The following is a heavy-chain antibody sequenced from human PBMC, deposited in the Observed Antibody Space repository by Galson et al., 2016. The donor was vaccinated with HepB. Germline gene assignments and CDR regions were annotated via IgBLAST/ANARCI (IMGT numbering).Heavy chain of an antibody. Sequence: SLRLSCAVSGITFSNYGIHWVRQAPGKGLEWVAVIWSDGSNKHSADSVKGRFTTSRESSKNTLYLQMNSLRVEDTAVYYCARGTAMANGYFEHWGQGTLVTASS. CDR3: ARGTAMANGYFEH. CDR1: GITFSNYG. D-gene: IGHD5-18*01. V-gene: IGHV3-33*01. J-gene: IGHJ4*02. CDR2: IWSDGSNK.